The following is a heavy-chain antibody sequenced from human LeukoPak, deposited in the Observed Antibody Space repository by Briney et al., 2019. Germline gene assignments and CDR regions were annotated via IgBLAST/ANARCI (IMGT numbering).Heavy chain of an antibody. CDR2: IKSDGSST. J-gene: IGHJ4*02. CDR3: ASELRLGY. Sequence: GGSLRLACAASGFTFTNYWMHWGRHVPGKGLVWVSRIKSDGSSTHYADSVKGRFTISRDNARNTLYLQMNSLRAEDTAVYYCASELRLGYWGQGILVTVSS. D-gene: IGHD3-10*01. V-gene: IGHV3-74*01. CDR1: GFTFTNYW.